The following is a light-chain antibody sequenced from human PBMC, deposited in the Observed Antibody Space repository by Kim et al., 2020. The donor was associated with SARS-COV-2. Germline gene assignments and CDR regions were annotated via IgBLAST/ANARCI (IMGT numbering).Light chain of an antibody. CDR2: GAS. CDR3: QQYNTFPLT. CDR1: ENIYTN. V-gene: IGKV3-15*01. J-gene: IGKJ4*01. Sequence: VSPGDRATLYCRASENIYTNLVWYQKKPGQAPRVLIYGASVRDTGIPDRFSGGGSGTEFTLTISSLQSEDLAHYYCQQYNTFPLTFGGGTKVEIK.